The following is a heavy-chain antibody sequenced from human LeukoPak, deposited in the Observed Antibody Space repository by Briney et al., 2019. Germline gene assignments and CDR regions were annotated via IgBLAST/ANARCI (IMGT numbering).Heavy chain of an antibody. Sequence: GGSLRLSCAASGFTVSDNYTSWVRQAPGEGLEWVSVIYSDGITYYADSVRGRFTISRDNSKNTPYLQMNSLRAEDTAVYYCAGSSGLYYFDYWGQGTLVTVSS. D-gene: IGHD6-19*01. CDR1: GFTVSDNY. V-gene: IGHV3-53*01. CDR2: IYSDGIT. J-gene: IGHJ4*02. CDR3: AGSSGLYYFDY.